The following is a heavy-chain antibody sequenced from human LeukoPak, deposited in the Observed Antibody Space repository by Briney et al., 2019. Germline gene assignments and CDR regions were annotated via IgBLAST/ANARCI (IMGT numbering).Heavy chain of an antibody. V-gene: IGHV4-39*07. CDR1: GGSISSSSYY. CDR2: INHSGST. CDR3: AREAGIAAAESYGMFDP. J-gene: IGHJ5*02. Sequence: SETLSLTCTVSGGSISSSSYYWRWIRQAPGKGLEWIGEINHSGSTNYNPSLKSRVTISVDTSKNQFSLKLSSVTAADTAVYYCAREAGIAAAESYGMFDPWGQGTLVTVSS. D-gene: IGHD6-13*01.